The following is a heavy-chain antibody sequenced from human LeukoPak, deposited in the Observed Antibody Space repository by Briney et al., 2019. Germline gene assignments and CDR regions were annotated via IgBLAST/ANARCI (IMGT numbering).Heavy chain of an antibody. CDR3: AKARFTVTNYFDY. D-gene: IGHD4-11*01. CDR2: ISGSGDST. V-gene: IGHV3-23*01. Sequence: GGSLRLSCAASGFTFSSYAMSWVRQAPGKGLEWVSAISGSGDSTYYADSVKGRFTISRDNSKNTLYLQMNSLRAKDTAVYYCAKARFTVTNYFDYWGQGTLVTVSS. CDR1: GFTFSSYA. J-gene: IGHJ4*02.